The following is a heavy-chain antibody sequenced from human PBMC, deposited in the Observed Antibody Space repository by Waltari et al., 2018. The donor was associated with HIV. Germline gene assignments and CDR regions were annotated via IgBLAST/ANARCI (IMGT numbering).Heavy chain of an antibody. J-gene: IGHJ4*02. CDR1: GFPFVGYD. CDR3: ASHPVPFCGNRRCYGGF. CDR2: ISATGATT. V-gene: IGHV3-23*01. Sequence: EVQLLESGGALVQPGESLSLSCAGSGFPFVGYDLSWVRQAPGKGLEWVSSISATGATTYYSDSVKGRFTISRDNSKNTLSLQMNSLLVEDTAIYYCASHPVPFCGNRRCYGGFWGQGTLVTVSS. D-gene: IGHD2-21*01.